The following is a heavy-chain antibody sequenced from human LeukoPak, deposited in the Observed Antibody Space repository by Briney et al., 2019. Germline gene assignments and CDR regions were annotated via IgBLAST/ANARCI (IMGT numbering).Heavy chain of an antibody. CDR3: ARGPPTTVTAWGAFDI. Sequence: GGSLRLSCAASGFTFSSYAMHWVPQAPGKGREYVSAISSNGDSTYYANSVTGSFPISRANSKTKLFLQMGSLRVGAMAVYYCARGPPTTVTAWGAFDIWGQGTMVTVSS. CDR1: GFTFSSYA. V-gene: IGHV3-64*01. CDR2: ISSNGDST. D-gene: IGHD4-17*01. J-gene: IGHJ3*02.